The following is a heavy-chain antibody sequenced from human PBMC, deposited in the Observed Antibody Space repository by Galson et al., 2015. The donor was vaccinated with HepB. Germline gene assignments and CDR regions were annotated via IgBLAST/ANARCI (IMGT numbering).Heavy chain of an antibody. CDR3: ARALREITIFGVVSPWFDP. CDR2: FCYSGRT. Sequence: LSLTCTVSGDSIRNYCWSWIRQPPGKGLEWIGYFCYSGRTNYNPSLKSRLTTSGDTSKNQFSLRLRSVTAADTAVYYCARALREITIFGVVSPWFDPWGQGILVTVSS. J-gene: IGHJ5*02. CDR1: GDSIRNYC. D-gene: IGHD3-3*01. V-gene: IGHV4-59*08.